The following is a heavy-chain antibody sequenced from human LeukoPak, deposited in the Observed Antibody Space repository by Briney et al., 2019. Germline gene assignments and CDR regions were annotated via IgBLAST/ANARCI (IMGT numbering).Heavy chain of an antibody. J-gene: IGHJ5*02. D-gene: IGHD6-13*01. CDR2: IYYSGST. CDR3: ARGKGSSSRPSYP. V-gene: IGHV4-59*01. CDR1: GGSISSYY. Sequence: SETLSLTCTVSGGSISSYYWSWIRQPPGKGLEWIGYIYYSGSTNYNPSLKSRVTISVGTSKNQFSLKLSSVTAADTAVYYCARGKGSSSRPSYPWGQGTLVTVSS.